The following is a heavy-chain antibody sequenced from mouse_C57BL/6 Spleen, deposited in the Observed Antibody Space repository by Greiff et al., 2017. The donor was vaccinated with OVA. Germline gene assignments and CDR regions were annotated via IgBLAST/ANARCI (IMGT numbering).Heavy chain of an antibody. CDR2: INPNNGGT. Sequence: EVQLQQSGPELVKPGASVKISCKASGYTFTDYYMNWVKQSHGKSLEWIGDINPNNGGTSYNQKFKGKATLTVDKSSSTAYMELRSLTSEDSAVYYCAIYYDYASYAMDYWGQGTSVTVSS. D-gene: IGHD2-4*01. J-gene: IGHJ4*01. V-gene: IGHV1-26*01. CDR1: GYTFTDYY. CDR3: AIYYDYASYAMDY.